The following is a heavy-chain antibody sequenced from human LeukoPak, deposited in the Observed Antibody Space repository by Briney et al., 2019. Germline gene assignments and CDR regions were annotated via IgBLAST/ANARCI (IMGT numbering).Heavy chain of an antibody. CDR2: IIPIFGTA. J-gene: IGHJ4*02. V-gene: IGHV1-69*13. Sequence: SVKVSCKASGGTFSSYAISWVRQAPGQGLEWMGGIIPIFGTANYAQKFQGRVTITADESTSTAYMELSSLRSEDTAVYYCARGTPSSSTSPGAFDYWGQGTLVTVSS. CDR1: GGTFSSYA. D-gene: IGHD2-2*01. CDR3: ARGTPSSSTSPGAFDY.